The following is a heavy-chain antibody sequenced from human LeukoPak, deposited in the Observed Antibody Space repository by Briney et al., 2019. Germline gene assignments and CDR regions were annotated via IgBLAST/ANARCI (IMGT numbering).Heavy chain of an antibody. CDR2: FDCGNGET. D-gene: IGHD3-3*01. J-gene: IGHJ3*01. CDR1: GYTGIELW. Sequence: GASVKVSCKVSGYTGIELWMNWVRQARGKGLEWMGGFDCGNGETVYAQNFQGRVTMTEDTSTDTAYMELSSLTSEDTGVYYCATHTISGVVIYAFHVWGRGTLVTVSS. V-gene: IGHV1-24*01. CDR3: ATHTISGVVIYAFHV.